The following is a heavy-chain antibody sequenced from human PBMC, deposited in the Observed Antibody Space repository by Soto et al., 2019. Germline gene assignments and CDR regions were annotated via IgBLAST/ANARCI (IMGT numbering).Heavy chain of an antibody. CDR3: ARPQIAAAGSDGMDV. CDR1: GYSFTSYC. CDR2: IDPSDSYT. D-gene: IGHD6-13*01. Sequence: PGESLKISCKGSGYSFTSYCISWVRQMPGKGLEWMGRIDPSDSYTNYSPSFQGHVTISPDKSISTAYLQWSSLKASDTAMYYCARPQIAAAGSDGMDVWGQGTTVTVSS. V-gene: IGHV5-10-1*01. J-gene: IGHJ6*02.